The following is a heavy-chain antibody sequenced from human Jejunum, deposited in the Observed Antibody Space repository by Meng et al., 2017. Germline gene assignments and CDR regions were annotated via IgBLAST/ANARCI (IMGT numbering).Heavy chain of an antibody. CDR2: ISSSCTTI. V-gene: IGHV3-11*01. CDR3: VKALGYTYGYYF. Sequence: LQVVESGGALVTPGESLLRSCATLGVTLRDSYMGWIRQAPGKGLEWVSYISSSCTTIYYADSVKGRFTISRDNAKNSLYLQMTSLRAEDTAIYYCVKALGYTYGYYFWGQGTLVTVSS. CDR1: GVTLRDSY. D-gene: IGHD5-18*01. J-gene: IGHJ4*02.